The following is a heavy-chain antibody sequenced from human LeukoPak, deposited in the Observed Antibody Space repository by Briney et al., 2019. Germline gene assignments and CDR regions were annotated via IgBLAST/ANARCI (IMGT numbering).Heavy chain of an antibody. Sequence: SETLSLTCAVSGGAISSGGYSWSWIRQPPGKGLEWIGYIYHSGSTYYNPSLKSRVTISVDRSKNQFSLKLSSVTAADTAVYYCARGRGYSYGNFDYWGQGTLVTVSS. CDR1: GGAISSGGYS. CDR3: ARGRGYSYGNFDY. D-gene: IGHD5-18*01. V-gene: IGHV4-30-2*01. J-gene: IGHJ4*02. CDR2: IYHSGST.